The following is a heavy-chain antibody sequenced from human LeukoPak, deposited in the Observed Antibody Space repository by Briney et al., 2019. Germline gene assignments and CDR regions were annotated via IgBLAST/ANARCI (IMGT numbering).Heavy chain of an antibody. CDR1: GFTFDDYG. Sequence: GGSLRLSCAASGFTFDDYGMSWVRQAPGKGLEWVSGINWNGGSTGYADSVKGRFTIPRDNAKNSLYLQMNSLRAEDTALYYCARDFGSGPVLGMDVWGQGTTVTVSS. D-gene: IGHD3-3*01. CDR2: INWNGGST. CDR3: ARDFGSGPVLGMDV. J-gene: IGHJ6*02. V-gene: IGHV3-20*04.